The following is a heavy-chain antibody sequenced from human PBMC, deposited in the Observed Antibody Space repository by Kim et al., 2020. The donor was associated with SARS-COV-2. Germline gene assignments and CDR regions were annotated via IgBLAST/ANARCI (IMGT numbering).Heavy chain of an antibody. V-gene: IGHV3-15*01. Sequence: VKGRFTISRDDSKNTLYLQMNSLKTEDTAVYYCTTDGPYGSGSFPLMLWIWGQGTMVTVSS. J-gene: IGHJ3*02. D-gene: IGHD3-10*01. CDR3: TTDGPYGSGSFPLMLWI.